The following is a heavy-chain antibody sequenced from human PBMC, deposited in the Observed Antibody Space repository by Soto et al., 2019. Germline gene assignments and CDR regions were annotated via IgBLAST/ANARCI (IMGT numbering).Heavy chain of an antibody. CDR3: ARERNTMVRGVSRYYYYGMDV. CDR1: GYTFTSYY. D-gene: IGHD3-10*01. Sequence: ASVKVSCKASGYTFTSYYMHWVRQAPGQGLEWMGIINPSGGSTSYAQKFQGRVTMTRDTSTSTVYMELSSLRSEDTAVYCCARERNTMVRGVSRYYYYGMDVWGQGTTVTVSS. J-gene: IGHJ6*02. V-gene: IGHV1-46*01. CDR2: INPSGGST.